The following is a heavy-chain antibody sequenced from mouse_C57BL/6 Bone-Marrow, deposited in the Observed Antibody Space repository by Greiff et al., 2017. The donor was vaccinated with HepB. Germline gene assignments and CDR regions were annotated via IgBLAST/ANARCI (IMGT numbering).Heavy chain of an antibody. CDR3: AKRLITTVVACPFAMDY. CDR1: GYTFTSYW. D-gene: IGHD1-1*01. V-gene: IGHV1-61*01. Sequence: QVQLQQPGAELVRPGSSVKLSCKASGYTFTSYWMDWVKQRPGQGLEWIGNIYPSDSATHYNQKFKDKATLTVDKSSSTAYMQLSSLTSEDPAVYYCAKRLITTVVACPFAMDYWGRGTTVTVSS. J-gene: IGHJ4*01. CDR2: IYPSDSAT.